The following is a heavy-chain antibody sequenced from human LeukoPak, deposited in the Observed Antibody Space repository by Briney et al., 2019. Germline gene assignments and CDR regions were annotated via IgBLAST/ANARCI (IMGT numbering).Heavy chain of an antibody. V-gene: IGHV1-46*01. J-gene: IGHJ4*02. CDR2: INPSGGST. CDR1: GYTFTSYY. D-gene: IGHD2-15*01. CDR3: AWSQYSGLGDY. Sequence: ASVKVSCKASGYTFTSYYMHWVRQAPGQGLEWMGIINPSGGSTSYAQKFQGRVTMARDTSTSTVYMELSSLRSEDTAVYYCAWSQYSGLGDYWGQGTLVTVSS.